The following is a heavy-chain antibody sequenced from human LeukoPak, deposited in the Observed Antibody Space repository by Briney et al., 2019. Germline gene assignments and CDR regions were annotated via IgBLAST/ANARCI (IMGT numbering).Heavy chain of an antibody. J-gene: IGHJ6*02. CDR2: IWYDGSNK. CDR3: AREGIVDTAMVPLDLYYYYGMDV. Sequence: GGSLRLSCAASGFTFSSYGMHWVRQASGKGLEWVVVIWYDGSNKYYADSVKGRFTISRDNSKNTLYLQMNSLRAEDTAVYYCAREGIVDTAMVPLDLYYYYGMDVWGQGTTVTVSS. D-gene: IGHD5-18*01. V-gene: IGHV3-33*01. CDR1: GFTFSSYG.